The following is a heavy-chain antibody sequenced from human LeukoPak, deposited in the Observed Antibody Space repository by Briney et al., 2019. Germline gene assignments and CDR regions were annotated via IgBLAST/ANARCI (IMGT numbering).Heavy chain of an antibody. D-gene: IGHD1-7*01. CDR3: ARDAYGRQRGITGTTSNWFDP. V-gene: IGHV4-34*01. CDR1: GGSFSGYY. J-gene: IGHJ5*02. CDR2: INHSGST. Sequence: SESLSLTCAVYGGSFSGYYWSWISQPPGKGLEWIGEINHSGSTNHNPSLKSRVTISVDTSKNQFSLKLSSVTAADTAVYYCARDAYGRQRGITGTTSNWFDPWGQGTLVTVSS.